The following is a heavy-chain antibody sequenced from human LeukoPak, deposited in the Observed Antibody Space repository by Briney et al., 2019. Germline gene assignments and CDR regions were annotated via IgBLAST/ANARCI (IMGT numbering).Heavy chain of an antibody. CDR1: GLTFSSYT. V-gene: IGHV3-30-3*01. CDR3: ARPDSSGWSHAFDI. Sequence: PGGSLRVSCAASGLTFSSYTMPWVRQGPGKGLKGVAVMTSDGNNKYYADSVKGRFTISRDNSKNTLYLDMNSLRAEDTAVYYCARPDSSGWSHAFDIWGQGTKVTVSS. J-gene: IGHJ3*02. CDR2: MTSDGNNK. D-gene: IGHD6-19*01.